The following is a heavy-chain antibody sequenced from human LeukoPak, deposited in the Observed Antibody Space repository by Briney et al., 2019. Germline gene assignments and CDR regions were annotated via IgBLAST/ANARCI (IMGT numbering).Heavy chain of an antibody. CDR1: GFTFSSYS. Sequence: RAGGSLRLSCAASGFTFSSYSMNWVRQAPGKGLEWVSSISSSSSYIYYADSVKGRFTISRDNAKNSLYLQMNSLRAEDTAVYYCARVEGYLTGYYYFDHWGQGTLVTVSS. J-gene: IGHJ4*02. V-gene: IGHV3-21*01. CDR2: ISSSSSYI. D-gene: IGHD3-9*01. CDR3: ARVEGYLTGYYYFDH.